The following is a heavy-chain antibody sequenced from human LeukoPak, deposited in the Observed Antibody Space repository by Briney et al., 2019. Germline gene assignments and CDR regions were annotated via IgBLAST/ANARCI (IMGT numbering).Heavy chain of an antibody. Sequence: AGGSLRLFCAASGFTFGSNTMSSVRQDPGKGLEWVSVISGSGGNTYYADSVKGRFTISRDNSKNTLYLQMNSLRPDDTAVYYCAKASGGNVVYWGQGTLVTVSS. V-gene: IGHV3-23*01. CDR1: GFTFGSNT. D-gene: IGHD4-23*01. CDR3: AKASGGNVVY. CDR2: ISGSGGNT. J-gene: IGHJ4*02.